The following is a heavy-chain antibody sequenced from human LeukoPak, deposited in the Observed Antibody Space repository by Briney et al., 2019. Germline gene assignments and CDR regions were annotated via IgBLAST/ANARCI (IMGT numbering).Heavy chain of an antibody. Sequence: TSGKLTRYVSGYALTVLSIHLIRQRQAKGLQRKGVFDPEDGESIIAKIFQGRLTMTEDTSTDTAYIELSRLTSEDTAMYYCATGHCNTSSCYYYYMDVWGKETTVTVSS. V-gene: IGHV1-24*01. D-gene: IGHD2/OR15-2a*01. CDR2: FDPEDGES. J-gene: IGHJ6*03. CDR3: ATGHCNTSSCYYYYMDV. CDR1: GYALTVLS.